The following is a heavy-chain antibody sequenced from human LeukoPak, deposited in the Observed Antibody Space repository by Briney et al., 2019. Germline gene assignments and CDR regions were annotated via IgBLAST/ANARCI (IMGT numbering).Heavy chain of an antibody. D-gene: IGHD2-2*01. CDR1: GYTFTNYD. V-gene: IGHV1-69*13. Sequence: EASVKVSCKTSGYTFTNYDISWVRQAPGQGLEWMGGIIPIFGTANYAQKFQGRVTITADESTSTAYMELSSLRSEDTAVYYCARAGDIVVVPAASLPYYYGMDVWGQGTTVTVSS. CDR2: IIPIFGTA. CDR3: ARAGDIVVVPAASLPYYYGMDV. J-gene: IGHJ6*02.